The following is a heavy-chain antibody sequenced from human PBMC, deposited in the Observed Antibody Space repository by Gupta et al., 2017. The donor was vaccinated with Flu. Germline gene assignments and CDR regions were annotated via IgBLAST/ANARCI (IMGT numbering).Heavy chain of an antibody. Sequence: EVQRVESGGGLVKPGGSLRLSCAASGFPFSSYSMNWVRQAPGKGLEWVASISSSSSYIYYADSVKGRFTISRDNAKNSLYLQMNSLRAEDTAVYYCARDDYYDSSGYPHWGQGTLVTVSS. V-gene: IGHV3-21*01. J-gene: IGHJ4*02. D-gene: IGHD3-22*01. CDR3: ARDDYYDSSGYPH. CDR1: GFPFSSYS. CDR2: ISSSSSYI.